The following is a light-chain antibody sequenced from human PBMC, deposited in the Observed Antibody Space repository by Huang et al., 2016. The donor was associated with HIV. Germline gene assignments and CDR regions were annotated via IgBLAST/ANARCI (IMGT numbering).Light chain of an antibody. CDR3: QQHGNSPIT. CDR2: GAS. Sequence: EIVLTQSPGTLSLSPGERATLSCRASQSVSSSYLAWYQQKPGQAPRLLIYGASSRATGIPDRFSGSGSGTDFALTISRLEPEDFAEYYCQQHGNSPITFGQGTRLEIK. V-gene: IGKV3-20*01. CDR1: QSVSSSY. J-gene: IGKJ5*01.